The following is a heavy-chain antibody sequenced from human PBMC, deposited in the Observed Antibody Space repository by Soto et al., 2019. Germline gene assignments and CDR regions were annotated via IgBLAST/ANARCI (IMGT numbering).Heavy chain of an antibody. J-gene: IGHJ4*02. V-gene: IGHV3-9*01. CDR2: ISWNSGSI. D-gene: IGHD3-3*01. Sequence: EVQLVESGGGLVQPGRSLRLSCAASGFNLDDYAMHWVRQAPGKGLEWVSGISWNSGSIGYADSVKGRFTISRDNAKPSLYLQMDSLRAEDTALYYCAKAGFWSGYHSLVDYWGQGTLVTVSS. CDR1: GFNLDDYA. CDR3: AKAGFWSGYHSLVDY.